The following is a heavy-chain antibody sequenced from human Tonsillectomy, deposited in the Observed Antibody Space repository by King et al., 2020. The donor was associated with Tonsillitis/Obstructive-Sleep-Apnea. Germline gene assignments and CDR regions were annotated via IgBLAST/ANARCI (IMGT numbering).Heavy chain of an antibody. CDR2: IETKGDDGTI. Sequence: VQLVESGGGLVKSGGSTRLSCAASGFTFKNAWMSWVRQAPGKGLEWVGRIETKGDDGTIDYAAPVKGRFTISRDDSKNTLYLQMNSLKIEDTAVYYCTTDKGIRGGRAFDCWGQGTLVTVSS. CDR3: TTDKGIRGGRAFDC. J-gene: IGHJ4*02. V-gene: IGHV3-15*04. CDR1: GFTFKNAW. D-gene: IGHD3-10*01.